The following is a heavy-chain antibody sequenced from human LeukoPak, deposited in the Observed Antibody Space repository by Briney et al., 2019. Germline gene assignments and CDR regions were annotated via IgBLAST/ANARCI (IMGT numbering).Heavy chain of an antibody. CDR3: ARGSVAAAADY. CDR2: IYYSGNI. V-gene: IGHV4-39*07. CDR1: GGSVSSSNSY. Sequence: SETLSLTCTVSGGSVSSSNSYWGWIRQPPGKGLEWIGSIYYSGNIYYNPSLKSRVTISVDTSKNQFSLKLSSVTAADTAVYYCARGSVAAAADYWGQGTLVTVSS. D-gene: IGHD6-13*01. J-gene: IGHJ4*02.